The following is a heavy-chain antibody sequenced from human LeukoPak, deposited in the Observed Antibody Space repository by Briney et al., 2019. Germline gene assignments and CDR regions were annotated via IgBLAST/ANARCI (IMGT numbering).Heavy chain of an antibody. CDR2: INPSGGST. J-gene: IGHJ4*02. V-gene: IGHV1-46*01. CDR3: ARDYGSGSSHGDY. CDR1: GYIFTTYG. Sequence: PAASVKVSCKASGYIFTTYGINWVRQAPGQGLEWMGIINPSGGSTSYAQKFQGRVTMTRDTSTSTVYMELSSLRSEDTAVYYCARDYGSGSSHGDYWGQGTLVTVSS. D-gene: IGHD3-10*01.